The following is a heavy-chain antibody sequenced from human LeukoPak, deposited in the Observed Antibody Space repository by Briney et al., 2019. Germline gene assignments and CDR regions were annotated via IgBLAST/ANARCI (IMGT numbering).Heavy chain of an antibody. V-gene: IGHV3-23*01. CDR1: GFTVSSYA. CDR3: AKYRPDSYGYRDY. J-gene: IGHJ4*02. D-gene: IGHD5-18*01. Sequence: GGSLRLSCAASGFTVSSYAMSWVRQAPGKGLEWVSVISGSGDTTNYADSVKGRFTISRDNSKNTLYLQMNSLRAEDTALYYCAKYRPDSYGYRDYWGQGTLITVSS. CDR2: ISGSGDTT.